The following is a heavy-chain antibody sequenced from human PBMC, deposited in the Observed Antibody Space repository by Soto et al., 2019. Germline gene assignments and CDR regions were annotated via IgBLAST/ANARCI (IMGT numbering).Heavy chain of an antibody. CDR2: ISIGSSTI. J-gene: IGHJ4*02. CDR3: ARDWGVYDSDIRTHIPHLDS. Sequence: PGVSLRLSCEASGFPFSSNCTNWVRQAPGKGLEWVSFISIGSSTINYADSVRGRFTISRDNAKNSLYLQMNSLRDEDTAVYYCARDWGVYDSDIRTHIPHLDSWGQGTLVTVSS. D-gene: IGHD3-22*01. CDR1: GFPFSSNC. V-gene: IGHV3-48*02.